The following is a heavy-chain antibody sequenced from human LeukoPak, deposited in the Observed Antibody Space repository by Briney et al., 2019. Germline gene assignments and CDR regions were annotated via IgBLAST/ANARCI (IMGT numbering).Heavy chain of an antibody. CDR3: ARVDYRGAFDI. Sequence: PGGSLRLSCAASGFTISSYWMSWVRQAPGKGLEWVANIKQDGSEKYYVDSVKGRFTISRDNAKNSLYLQMNNLRAEDTAVYYCARVDYRGAFDIWGQGTMVTVSS. J-gene: IGHJ3*02. V-gene: IGHV3-7*01. CDR1: GFTISSYW. D-gene: IGHD4-11*01. CDR2: IKQDGSEK.